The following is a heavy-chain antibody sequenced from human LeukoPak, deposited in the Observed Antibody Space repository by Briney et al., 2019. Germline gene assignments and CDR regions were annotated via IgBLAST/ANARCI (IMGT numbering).Heavy chain of an antibody. CDR2: IKSDGSGT. V-gene: IGHV3-74*01. J-gene: IGHJ4*02. D-gene: IGHD3-22*01. CDR1: GFNFNSNW. CDR3: GRVEIEYYESSGAIDY. Sequence: GGTLRLSHASSGFNFNSNWVHCVCNAPGKGRVWATLIKSDGSGTTYADSVKGRFTISRDNAKNTLYLQMNSLRAEDTAVYYCGRVEIEYYESSGAIDYWGQGTLVTVSS.